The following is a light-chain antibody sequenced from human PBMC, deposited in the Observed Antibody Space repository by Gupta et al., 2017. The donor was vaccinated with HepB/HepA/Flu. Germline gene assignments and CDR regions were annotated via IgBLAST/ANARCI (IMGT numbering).Light chain of an antibody. V-gene: IGLV2-14*01. CDR2: DVS. J-gene: IGLJ2*01. CDR1: SSDVGGYNY. CDR3: SSYTSSSTLGGVV. Sequence: SALTQPASVSGSPGQSITISCTGTSSDVGGYNYVSWYQQHPGKAPKLMIYDVSNRPSGVANRFSGSKSGNTASMTISGLQAEDEAEYYCSSYTSSSTLGGVVFGGGTKLTVL.